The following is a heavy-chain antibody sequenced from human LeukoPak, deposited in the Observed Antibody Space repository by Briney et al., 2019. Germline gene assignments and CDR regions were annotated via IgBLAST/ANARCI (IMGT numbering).Heavy chain of an antibody. CDR1: GYTFTGYY. D-gene: IGHD4-17*01. J-gene: IGHJ3*02. CDR3: ARENYVDYAPGAFDI. Sequence: ASVKVSCKASGYTFTGYYMHWVRQAPGQGLEWMGWINPNIGGTNYAQKFQGRVTMTRDKSISTAYMELSRLRSDDTAVYCCARENYVDYAPGAFDIWGEGAMVTVSS. V-gene: IGHV1-2*02. CDR2: INPNIGGT.